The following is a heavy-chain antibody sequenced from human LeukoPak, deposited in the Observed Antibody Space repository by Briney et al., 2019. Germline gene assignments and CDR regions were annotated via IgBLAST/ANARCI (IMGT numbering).Heavy chain of an antibody. Sequence: PGGSLRLSCAASGFTFDDYAMHWVRQAPGKGLEWVSGISWNSGSIGYADSVKGRFTISRDNAKNSLYLQMNSLRAEDTALYYCAKDSVTMMGLDYWGQGTLVTVSS. D-gene: IGHD3-22*01. CDR1: GFTFDDYA. CDR2: ISWNSGSI. V-gene: IGHV3-9*01. J-gene: IGHJ4*02. CDR3: AKDSVTMMGLDY.